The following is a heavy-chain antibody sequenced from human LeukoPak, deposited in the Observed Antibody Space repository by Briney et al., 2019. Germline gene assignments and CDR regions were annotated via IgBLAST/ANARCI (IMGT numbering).Heavy chain of an antibody. V-gene: IGHV3-7*03. CDR3: ARVYSSSSGKNAFDI. CDR2: IKEDGNKK. CDR1: GFTFSNAW. D-gene: IGHD6-6*01. Sequence: GGSLRLSCAASGFTFSNAWVKWVRQAPGKGLEWVANIKEDGNKKDYVDSVKGRFTISRDNAENSLYLQVNSLRAEDTAVYYCARVYSSSSGKNAFDIWGQGTMVTVSS. J-gene: IGHJ3*02.